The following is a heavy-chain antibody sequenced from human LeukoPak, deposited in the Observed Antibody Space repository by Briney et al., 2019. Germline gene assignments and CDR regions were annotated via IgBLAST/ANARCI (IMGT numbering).Heavy chain of an antibody. Sequence: PLRCLRLSCAASGFTFDDYAMHWVRQAPGKGLEWVSGISWNSGSIGYADSVKGRFTISRDNAKNSLYLQMNSLRAEDTALYYCAKDLSSSWYSGFDYWGQGTLVTVSS. CDR3: AKDLSSSWYSGFDY. V-gene: IGHV3-9*01. D-gene: IGHD6-13*01. CDR1: GFTFDDYA. J-gene: IGHJ4*02. CDR2: ISWNSGSI.